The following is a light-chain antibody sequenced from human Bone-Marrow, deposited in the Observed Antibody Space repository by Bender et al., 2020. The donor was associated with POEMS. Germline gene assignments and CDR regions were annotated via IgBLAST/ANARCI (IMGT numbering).Light chain of an antibody. Sequence: SYELTQSPSVSVSPGQTARITCSGDALTKQYAYWYRQKPGQAPILVIYKDSERPSGIPGRFSGFRSGTTVTLTVSPVQAEDEADYYCQSVDTSGTVVFGGGTKLTVL. J-gene: IGLJ2*01. CDR1: ALTKQY. V-gene: IGLV3-25*03. CDR2: KDS. CDR3: QSVDTSGTVV.